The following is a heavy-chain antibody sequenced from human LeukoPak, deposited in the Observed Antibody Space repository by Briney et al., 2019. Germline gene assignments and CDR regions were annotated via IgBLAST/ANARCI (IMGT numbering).Heavy chain of an antibody. CDR2: VSGSGGGT. J-gene: IGHJ4*02. D-gene: IGHD3-22*01. Sequence: GGSLRLSCAASGFTFSSYAMSWVRQAPGKGLEWVSAVSGSGGGTNYADAVKGRFTISRDNSKNTLYLQMNSLRAEDTAIYYCAKSWYYDSTGYYYNTYDYWGQGTLVTVSS. CDR1: GFTFSSYA. CDR3: AKSWYYDSTGYYYNTYDY. V-gene: IGHV3-23*01.